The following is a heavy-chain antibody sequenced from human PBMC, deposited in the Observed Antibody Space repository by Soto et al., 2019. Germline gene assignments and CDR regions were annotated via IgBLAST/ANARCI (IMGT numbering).Heavy chain of an antibody. V-gene: IGHV3-74*01. D-gene: IGHD2-15*01. J-gene: IGHJ5*02. CDR2: INTDGSNT. CDR1: GLTFNRYW. CDR3: AREFCSGGNCYTYYFDP. Sequence: GGSLRLSCAASGLTFNRYWMHWVRHSPGKGLVWVSHINTDGSNTNYADSVKGRFTISRDNAKSTLFLQMNSLRDEDTAVYYCAREFCSGGNCYTYYFDPWGQGIPVTVSS.